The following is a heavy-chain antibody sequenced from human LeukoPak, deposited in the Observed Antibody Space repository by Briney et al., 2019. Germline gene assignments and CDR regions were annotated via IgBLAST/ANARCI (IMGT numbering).Heavy chain of an antibody. V-gene: IGHV1-46*01. D-gene: IGHD3-22*01. CDR2: INPSGGST. CDR3: ARGDFYDASAYSGYRKEFDH. Sequence: ASVKVSCKASGYTFTSYYMHWVRQAPGQGLEWMGIINPSGGSTSYAQKFQGRVTMTRDTSTSTVYMELSSLRSEDTAVYYCARGDFYDASAYSGYRKEFDHWGQGTLVTVSS. CDR1: GYTFTSYY. J-gene: IGHJ4*02.